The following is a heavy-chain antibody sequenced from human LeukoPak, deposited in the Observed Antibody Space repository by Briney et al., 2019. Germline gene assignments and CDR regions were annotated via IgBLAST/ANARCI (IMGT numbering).Heavy chain of an antibody. CDR2: ISGSGGNT. D-gene: IGHD5-18*01. J-gene: IGHJ4*02. CDR3: ARGSGYNYGFPDY. CDR1: GFTFSSYA. V-gene: IGHV3-23*01. Sequence: GGSLRLSCAASGFTFSSYAMSWVRQAPGMGLEWVSAISGSGGNTYYADSVKGRFTISRDNSKNTLYLQMNSLRAEDTAVYYCARGSGYNYGFPDYWGQGTLVTVSS.